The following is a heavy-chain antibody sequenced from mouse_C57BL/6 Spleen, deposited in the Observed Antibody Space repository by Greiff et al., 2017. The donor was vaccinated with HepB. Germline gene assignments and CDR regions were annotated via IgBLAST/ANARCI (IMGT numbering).Heavy chain of an antibody. Sequence: QVQLQQPGAELVKPGASVKLSCKASGYTFTSYWMHWVKQRPGQGLEWIGMIHPNSGSTNYNEKFKSKATLTVDKSSSTAYMQLSSLTSEESAVYYGARPSNYECFDYWGQGTTLTVSS. CDR1: GYTFTSYW. V-gene: IGHV1-64*01. D-gene: IGHD2-5*01. CDR3: ARPSNYECFDY. J-gene: IGHJ2*01. CDR2: IHPNSGST.